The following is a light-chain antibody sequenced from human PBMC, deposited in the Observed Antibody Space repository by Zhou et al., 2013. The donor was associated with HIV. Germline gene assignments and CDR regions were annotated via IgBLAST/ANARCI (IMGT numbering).Light chain of an antibody. V-gene: IGKV3-15*01. Sequence: EVLMTQSPATLSVSPGERATLSCRASESVSSNLAWYQQKPGQAPRLLIYAASTRATGIPARFSGSGSGTEFTLTISSMQSEDFAVYYCQQYHKWPPLTFGRRDQGGDQT. CDR1: ESVSSN. J-gene: IGKJ4*01. CDR3: QQYHKWPPLT. CDR2: AAS.